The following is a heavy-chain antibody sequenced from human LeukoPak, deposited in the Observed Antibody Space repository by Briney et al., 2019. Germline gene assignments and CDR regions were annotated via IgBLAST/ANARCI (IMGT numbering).Heavy chain of an antibody. CDR3: ARGGYYDFWSGYSTYYYYYYMDV. Sequence: GASVKVSCKASGYTFTSYDINWVRQATGQGLEWMGWMNPNSGNTGYAQKFQGRVTITRNTSISTAYMELSSLRSEDTAVYYCARGGYYDFWSGYSTYYYYYYMDVWGKGTTVTVSS. CDR2: MNPNSGNT. D-gene: IGHD3-3*01. V-gene: IGHV1-8*03. CDR1: GYTFTSYD. J-gene: IGHJ6*03.